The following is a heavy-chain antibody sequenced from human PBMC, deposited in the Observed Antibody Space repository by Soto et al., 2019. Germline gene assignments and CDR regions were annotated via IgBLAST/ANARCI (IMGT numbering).Heavy chain of an antibody. V-gene: IGHV4-59*08. D-gene: IGHD2-21*01. CDR1: GGSINSYY. CDR3: ARHETEYYSPAFDI. CDR2: IYSSGST. J-gene: IGHJ3*02. Sequence: QVQLQESGPGLVKPSETLSLTCTVSGGSINSYYWSWIRQPPGKGLEWIGYIYSSGSTNYNPSLKSRLSXXIXTXXNQFSLRLSSVTAADTAVYFCARHETEYYSPAFDIWGQGTMVTVSS.